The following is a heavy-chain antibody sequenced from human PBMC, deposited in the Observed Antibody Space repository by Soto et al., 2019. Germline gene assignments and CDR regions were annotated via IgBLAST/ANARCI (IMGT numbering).Heavy chain of an antibody. CDR1: GFTFSSYS. D-gene: IGHD5-18*01. J-gene: IGHJ6*02. V-gene: IGHV3-21*01. CDR3: ARDTDTAMAPSYYYYGMDV. CDR2: ISSSSSYI. Sequence: EVQLVESGGGLVKPGGSLRLSCAASGFTFSSYSMNWVRQAPGKGLEWVSSISSSSSYIYYADSVKGRFTISRDNAKISLYLQMNSLRAEDTAVYYCARDTDTAMAPSYYYYGMDVWGQGTTVTVSS.